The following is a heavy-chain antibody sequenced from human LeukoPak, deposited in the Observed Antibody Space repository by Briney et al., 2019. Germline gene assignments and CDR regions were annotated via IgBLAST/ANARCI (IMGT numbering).Heavy chain of an antibody. J-gene: IGHJ4*02. D-gene: IGHD3-3*01. CDR1: GGSFSGYY. CDR3: ARGLYYDFWSGYPYYFDY. CDR2: INHSGST. V-gene: IGHV4-34*01. Sequence: PSETLSLTCAVYGGSFSGYYWSWIRQPPGKGLEWIGEINHSGSTNYNPSLKSRVTISVDTSKNQFSLKLSSVTAADTAVYYCARGLYYDFWSGYPYYFDYWGQGTLVTVSS.